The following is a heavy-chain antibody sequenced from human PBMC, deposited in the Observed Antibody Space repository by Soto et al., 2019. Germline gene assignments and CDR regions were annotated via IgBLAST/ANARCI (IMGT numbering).Heavy chain of an antibody. CDR1: GGSFSGYY. V-gene: IGHV4-34*01. J-gene: IGHJ4*02. D-gene: IGHD3-10*01. Sequence: SETLSLTCAVYGGSFSGYYWSWIRQPPGKGLEWIGEINHSGSTNYNPSLKSRVTVSVDTSKNQFSLKLSSVTAADTAVYYCARVWFGVSDYWGQGTLVTVSS. CDR2: INHSGST. CDR3: ARVWFGVSDY.